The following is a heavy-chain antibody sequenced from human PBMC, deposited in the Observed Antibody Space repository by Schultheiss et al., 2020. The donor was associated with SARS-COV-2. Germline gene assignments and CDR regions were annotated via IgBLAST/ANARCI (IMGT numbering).Heavy chain of an antibody. D-gene: IGHD2-15*01. CDR1: GFTFSSYS. Sequence: GGSLRLSCAASGFTFSSYSMNWVRQAPGKGLEWVSAISGSGGSTYYADSVKGRFTISRDNSKNTLYLQMNSLRVEDTAVYYCAREAGSGYFKYWGQGTLVTVSS. V-gene: IGHV3-23*01. J-gene: IGHJ4*02. CDR2: ISGSGGST. CDR3: AREAGSGYFKY.